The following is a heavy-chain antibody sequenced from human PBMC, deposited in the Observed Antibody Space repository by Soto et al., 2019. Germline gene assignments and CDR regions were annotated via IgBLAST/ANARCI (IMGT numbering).Heavy chain of an antibody. CDR3: ARVEYLRIPDYGMDV. D-gene: IGHD2-2*02. V-gene: IGHV3-48*01. Sequence: PGGSLRLSCAASGFTFSSYSMNWVRQAPGKGPEWVSYISSSSSTIYYADSVKGRFTISRDNAKNSLYLQMNSLRAEDTAVYYCARVEYLRIPDYGMDVWGQGTTVTVSS. CDR2: ISSSSSTI. J-gene: IGHJ6*02. CDR1: GFTFSSYS.